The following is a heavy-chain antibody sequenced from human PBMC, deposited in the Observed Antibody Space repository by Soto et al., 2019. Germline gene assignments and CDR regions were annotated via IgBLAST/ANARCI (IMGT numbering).Heavy chain of an antibody. D-gene: IGHD6-25*01. CDR3: ARSSSGRGRKFDY. J-gene: IGHJ4*02. V-gene: IGHV2-70*01. CDR2: IAWDDDK. CDR1: GFSLSTSGMC. Sequence: SGPTLVNPTQPLTLTCTFSGFSLSTSGMCVSWIRQPPGKALEWLAHIAWDDDKYYSTSLKTRLTISKDTSKNQVVFTMTNMYPVDSATYYCARSSSGRGRKFDYWGQGTLVTVSS.